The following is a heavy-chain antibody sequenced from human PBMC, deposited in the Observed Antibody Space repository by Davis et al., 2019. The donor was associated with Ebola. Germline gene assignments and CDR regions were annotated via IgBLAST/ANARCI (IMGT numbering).Heavy chain of an antibody. J-gene: IGHJ4*02. CDR2: ISPTGNT. CDR1: GGSISGYY. D-gene: IGHD2/OR15-2a*01. CDR3: ASQTYDFDSGTLYFDY. Sequence: SETLSLTCSVSGGSISGYYWNWIRQPAGKGLEWIGRISPTGNTNHNPSLKSRVSMSVDTSKNQFSLRLTSVTAADTAVYYCASQTYDFDSGTLYFDYWGQGTLVTVSS. V-gene: IGHV4-4*07.